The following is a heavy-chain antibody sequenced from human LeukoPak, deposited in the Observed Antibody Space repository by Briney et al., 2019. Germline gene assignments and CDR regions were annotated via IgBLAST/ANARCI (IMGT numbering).Heavy chain of an antibody. CDR1: GGSISSYY. V-gene: IGHV4-34*01. CDR2: INHSGST. CDR3: ARDGSSWYYYYYMDV. J-gene: IGHJ6*03. D-gene: IGHD6-13*01. Sequence: SETLSLTCTVSGGSISSYYWSWIRQPPGKGLEWIGEINHSGSTNYNPSLKSRVTISVDTSKNQFSLKLSSVTAADTAVYYCARDGSSWYYYYYMDVWGKGTTVTVSS.